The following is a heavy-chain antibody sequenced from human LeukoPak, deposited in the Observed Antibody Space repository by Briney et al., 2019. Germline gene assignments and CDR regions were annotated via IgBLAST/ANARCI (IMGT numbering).Heavy chain of an antibody. V-gene: IGHV1-46*01. CDR2: INPSGGST. Sequence: ASVKVSCKASGYTFTSYYMHWVRQAPGQGLEWMGIINPSGGSTSYAQKFQGRVTMTRDMSTSTVYMELSSLRAEDTAVYYCARGYGSGSYYTEGFDCWGQGTLVTVSS. D-gene: IGHD3-10*01. J-gene: IGHJ4*02. CDR3: ARGYGSGSYYTEGFDC. CDR1: GYTFTSYY.